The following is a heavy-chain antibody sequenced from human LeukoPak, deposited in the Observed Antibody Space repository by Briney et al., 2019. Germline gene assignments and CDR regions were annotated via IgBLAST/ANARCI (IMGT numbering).Heavy chain of an antibody. CDR2: INTNGRTK. V-gene: IGHV3-48*03. J-gene: IGHJ4*02. CDR3: ARGIYTSSPRNPKNFFDY. D-gene: IGHD2-2*02. Sequence: GGSLRLSCAASGFTFSSYEMNWVRQVPGKGLEWISYINTNGRTKNYADSVKGRFSISRDNAKNSVYLQMNSLRAEDTAVYFCARGIYTSSPRNPKNFFDYWGQGTLVTVS. CDR1: GFTFSSYE.